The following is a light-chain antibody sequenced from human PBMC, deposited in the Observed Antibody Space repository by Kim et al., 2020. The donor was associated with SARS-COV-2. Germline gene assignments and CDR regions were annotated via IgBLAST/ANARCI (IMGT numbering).Light chain of an antibody. V-gene: IGLV3-1*01. CDR2: QDT. J-gene: IGLJ3*02. Sequence: SVSPGQKVTITCSGDKLGDKYSSWYQQQPGQAPVLVIYQDTKRPSGIPERFAGSNSGNTATLTISGAQAMDEADYYCQAWDNTWVFGGGTQLTVL. CDR1: KLGDKY. CDR3: QAWDNTWV.